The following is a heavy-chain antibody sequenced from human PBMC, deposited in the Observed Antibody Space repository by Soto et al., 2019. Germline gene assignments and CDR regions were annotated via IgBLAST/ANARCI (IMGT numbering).Heavy chain of an antibody. CDR3: AKLPGSNYYYYYMDV. J-gene: IGHJ6*03. CDR1: GFTFSSYA. CDR2: ISGSGGST. Sequence: EVQLLESGGGLVQPGGSLRLSCAASGFTFSSYAMSWVRQTPGKGLEWVSAISGSGGSTYYADSVKGRFTISRDNSKNTLYLQMNSLRAEDTAVYYCAKLPGSNYYYYYMDVWGKGTTVTVSS. D-gene: IGHD3-9*01. V-gene: IGHV3-23*01.